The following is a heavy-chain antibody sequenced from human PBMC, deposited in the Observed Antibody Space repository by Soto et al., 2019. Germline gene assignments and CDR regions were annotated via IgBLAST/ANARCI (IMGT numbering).Heavy chain of an antibody. CDR2: IKQDGSEK. CDR3: ARDYGGNPGLL. J-gene: IGHJ4*02. D-gene: IGHD4-17*01. CDR1: GFTFNNYW. V-gene: IGHV3-7*04. Sequence: EVQLVESGGDLVQPGGSLRLSCAASGFTFNNYWMSWVRQAPGKGLEWVANIKQDGSEKYYVDSVKGRFTISRDNAKNSLYLQMNSLRAEDTAVYYCARDYGGNPGLLWGQGTLVTVSP.